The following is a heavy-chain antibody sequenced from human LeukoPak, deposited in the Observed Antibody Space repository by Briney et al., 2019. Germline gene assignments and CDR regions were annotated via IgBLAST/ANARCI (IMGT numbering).Heavy chain of an antibody. J-gene: IGHJ5*02. V-gene: IGHV1-2*02. D-gene: IGHD4-17*01. Sequence: SVQVTCQASGYTLTGYYLNGVGQAPGQGVEWMGWINPNSGGTNYAQKFQGRVTMTRDTSISTAYMELSRLRSDDTAVYYCARVTVKPNWFDPWGQGTLVTVSS. CDR1: GYTLTGYY. CDR3: ARVTVKPNWFDP. CDR2: INPNSGGT.